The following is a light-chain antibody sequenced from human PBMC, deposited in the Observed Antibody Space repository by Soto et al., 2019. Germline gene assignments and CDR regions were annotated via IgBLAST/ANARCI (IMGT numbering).Light chain of an antibody. Sequence: DIQMTQSPSSLYASEGERVTISCRASQSIGTNLNWFHQRAGKAPKLLIYGASSLQSGVTARFSGSGSWTDFTLTISSLQPADVGTYYCQRSDDYPLTFGQGNKLEIK. J-gene: IGKJ2*01. CDR3: QRSDDYPLT. CDR2: GAS. V-gene: IGKV1-39*01. CDR1: QSIGTN.